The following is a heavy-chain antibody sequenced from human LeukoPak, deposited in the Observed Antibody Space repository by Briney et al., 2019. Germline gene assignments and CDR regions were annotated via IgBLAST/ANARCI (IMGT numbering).Heavy chain of an antibody. CDR2: IRSSGTT. CDR3: ARHADYGPFQLAFDM. D-gene: IGHD3-16*01. J-gene: IGHJ3*02. Sequence: SETLSLTCSVSGGPIAGDSYLWDWIRQPPGKGLEWIGSIRSSGTTYYNPSLKRRITISADTSKNYFSLNVTSVTDADTAIYYCARHADYGPFQLAFDMWGRGTMITVSS. V-gene: IGHV4-39*01. CDR1: GGPIAGDSYL.